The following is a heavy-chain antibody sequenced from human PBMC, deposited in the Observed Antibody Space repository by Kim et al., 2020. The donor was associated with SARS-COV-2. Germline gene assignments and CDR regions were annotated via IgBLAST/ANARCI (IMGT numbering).Heavy chain of an antibody. D-gene: IGHD5-18*01. Sequence: GGSLRLSCAASGFTFSDYYMNWVRQAPGKGLEWVAIIERDGSEIHYMDSVKGRFTISRDNSKKSLDLQMNSLRAEDTALYFCSAGKGSIHDFWGQGTLVTVSS. CDR3: SAGKGSIHDF. V-gene: IGHV3-7*01. CDR1: GFTFSDYY. J-gene: IGHJ4*02. CDR2: IERDGSEI.